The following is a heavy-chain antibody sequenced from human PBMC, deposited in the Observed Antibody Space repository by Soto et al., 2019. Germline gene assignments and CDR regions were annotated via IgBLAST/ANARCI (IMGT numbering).Heavy chain of an antibody. J-gene: IGHJ6*02. Sequence: GGSLRLSCAGSGFTFGTYSMNWVRQAAGKGLEWIAYISYDSDTIQYADSVKGRFTISRDNAKNSLYLQMNSLRDEDTAVYYCERLYSDYVWGQGTTVTVSS. CDR1: GFTFGTYS. V-gene: IGHV3-48*02. CDR2: ISYDSDTI. D-gene: IGHD3-3*01. CDR3: ERLYSDYV.